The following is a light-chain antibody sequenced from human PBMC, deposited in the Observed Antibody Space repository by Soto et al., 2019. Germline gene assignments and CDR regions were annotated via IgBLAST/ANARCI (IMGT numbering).Light chain of an antibody. CDR1: ESLFGF. CDR2: GVS. CDR3: QSINDWPFA. Sequence: DIVLTQSPATLSVSPGDTVTLSCRASESLFGFLAWYQQKPGQAPRLLMYGVSTRAPGIPARFSGGGSATDFTLTISSLQSEDSAFFFCQSINDWPFASGLGTRLEI. V-gene: IGKV3-15*01. J-gene: IGKJ2*01.